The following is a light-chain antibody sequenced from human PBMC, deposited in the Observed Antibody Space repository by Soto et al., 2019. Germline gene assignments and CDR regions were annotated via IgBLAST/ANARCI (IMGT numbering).Light chain of an antibody. CDR2: EVT. CDR3: SSYTSTSTLV. Sequence: QSALTQPASVSGSPGQSITISCTGTSSDVGGYNFVSWYQQHPDKVPKLIIYEVTNRPSGVSNRFSGSKSGNTASLTISGLQAEDEADYYCSSYTSTSTLVFGGGTKVTVL. V-gene: IGLV2-14*01. CDR1: SSDVGGYNF. J-gene: IGLJ2*01.